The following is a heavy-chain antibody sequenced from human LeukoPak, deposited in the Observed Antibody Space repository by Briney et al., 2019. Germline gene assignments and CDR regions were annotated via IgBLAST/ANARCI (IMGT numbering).Heavy chain of an antibody. CDR2: IIPIFGTA. CDR3: ARGPTYYYDSSGKNPSYYYYYMDV. V-gene: IGHV1-69*05. J-gene: IGHJ6*03. Sequence: ASVKVSCKASGGTFSSYAISWVRQAPGQGLEWMGGIIPIFGTANYAQKFQGRVTITTDESTSTVYMELSSLRSEDTAVYYCARGPTYYYDSSGKNPSYYYYYMDVWGKGTTVTVSS. D-gene: IGHD3-22*01. CDR1: GGTFSSYA.